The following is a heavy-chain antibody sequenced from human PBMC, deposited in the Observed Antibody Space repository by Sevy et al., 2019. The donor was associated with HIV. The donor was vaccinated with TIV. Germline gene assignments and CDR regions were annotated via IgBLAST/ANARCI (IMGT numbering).Heavy chain of an antibody. J-gene: IGHJ4*02. CDR2: IIPVSGTT. V-gene: IGHV1-69*13. CDR3: ARLDLCGGACYYFDR. Sequence: ASVKVSCKASRDTFTNFVLTWVRQAPGQGLEWMGGIIPVSGTTNYAQKFQGRVTITADESTTTVYMEVSSLRSEDTAIYYCARLDLCGGACYYFDRWGQGTLVTVSS. D-gene: IGHD2-21*02. CDR1: RDTFTNFV.